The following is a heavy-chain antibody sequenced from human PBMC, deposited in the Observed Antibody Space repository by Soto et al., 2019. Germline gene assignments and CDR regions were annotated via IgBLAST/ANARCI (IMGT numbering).Heavy chain of an antibody. CDR2: IYHSGST. J-gene: IGHJ6*02. CDR1: GGSISSGGYS. V-gene: IGHV4-30-2*01. Sequence: SETLSLTCAVSGGSISSGGYSWSWIRQPPGKGLEWIGYIYHSGSTYYNPSLKSRVTISVDRSKNQFSLKLSSVTAADTAVYYCARDLDSSYGMDVWGQGTTVTVSS. CDR3: ARDLDSSYGMDV. D-gene: IGHD6-13*01.